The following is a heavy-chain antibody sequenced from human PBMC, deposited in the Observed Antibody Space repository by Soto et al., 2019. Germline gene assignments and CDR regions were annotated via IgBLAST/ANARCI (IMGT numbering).Heavy chain of an antibody. CDR3: ARTWGDVVVPAALRPYYYYGMDV. V-gene: IGHV1-46*01. Sequence: GASVKVSCKASGYTFTSYYMHWVRQAPGQGLEWMGIINPSGGSTSYAQKFQGRVTMTRDTSTSTVYMELSSLRSEDTAVYYCARTWGDVVVPAALRPYYYYGMDVWGQGTTVTV. CDR1: GYTFTSYY. CDR2: INPSGGST. D-gene: IGHD2-2*01. J-gene: IGHJ6*02.